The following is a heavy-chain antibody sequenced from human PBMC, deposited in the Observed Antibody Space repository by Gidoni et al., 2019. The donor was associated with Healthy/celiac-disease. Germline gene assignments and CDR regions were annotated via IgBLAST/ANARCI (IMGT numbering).Heavy chain of an antibody. V-gene: IGHV3-66*01. J-gene: IGHJ5*02. CDR1: GFTVSSNY. CDR2: IYSGGST. Sequence: EVTLVESGGGLVQPGGSLRLSWAASGFTVSSNYMSWGRQPPGKGLGWVSVIYSGGSTYYADSVKGRFTISRDNSKNTLYLQMNSLRAEDTAVYYCARGGCITIFGVVTRNWFDPWGQGTLVTVSS. D-gene: IGHD3-3*01. CDR3: ARGGCITIFGVVTRNWFDP.